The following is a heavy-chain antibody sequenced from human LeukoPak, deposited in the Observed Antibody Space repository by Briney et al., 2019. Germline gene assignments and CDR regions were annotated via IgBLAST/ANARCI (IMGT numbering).Heavy chain of an antibody. V-gene: IGHV4-61*02. D-gene: IGHD3-10*01. J-gene: IGHJ4*02. Sequence: PSQTLSLTCTVSGGSISSGSYYWSWIRQPAGKGLEWIGRIYTSGSTNYNPSLKSRVTITVDTSKNQFSLKLSSVTAADTAVYYCARATKPFTYYYGSGSYYYFDYWGQGTLVTVSS. CDR3: ARATKPFTYYYGSGSYYYFDY. CDR2: IYTSGST. CDR1: GGSISSGSYY.